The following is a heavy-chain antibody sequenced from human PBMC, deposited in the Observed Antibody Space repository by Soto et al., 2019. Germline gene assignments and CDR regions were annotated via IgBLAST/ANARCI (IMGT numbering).Heavy chain of an antibody. D-gene: IGHD3-22*01. CDR1: GFTFSNYA. CDR2: ITGSGGYT. CDR3: AIVGNYYEGDVYWYFDL. Sequence: EVQLLESGGALVQPGGSLRLSCAASGFTFSNYAMTWVRQAPGKGLEWVSAITGSGGYTNYVDSVKGRFTISRDNSKNTLYLPMNSLTAVDTAVYYCAIVGNYYEGDVYWYFDLWGRGTLVTVSS. J-gene: IGHJ2*01. V-gene: IGHV3-23*01.